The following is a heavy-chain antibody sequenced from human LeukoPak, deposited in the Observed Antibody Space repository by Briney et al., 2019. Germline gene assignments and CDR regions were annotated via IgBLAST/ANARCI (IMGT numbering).Heavy chain of an antibody. CDR1: GFTFSSYA. J-gene: IGHJ4*02. CDR2: ISYDGSNK. CDR3: ARDALGVTTVTTGY. V-gene: IGHV3-30-3*01. D-gene: IGHD4-17*01. Sequence: PGGSLRLSCAASGFTFSSYAMHWVRQAPGKGLEWVAVISYDGSNKYYADSVKGRFTISRDNSKNTLYLQMNSLRAEDTAVYYCARDALGVTTVTTGYWGQGTLVTVSS.